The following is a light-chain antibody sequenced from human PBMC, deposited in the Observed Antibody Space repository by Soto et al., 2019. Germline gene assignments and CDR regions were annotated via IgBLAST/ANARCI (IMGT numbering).Light chain of an antibody. V-gene: IGKV1-9*01. CDR2: PAS. CDR1: QDINTY. J-gene: IGKJ2*03. CDR3: QHLRAYPFS. Sequence: DIQLTQSPSFLSASVGDRVTVSCRASQDINTYLAWFQQKPGKVPQLLVYPASTLQDGVPSRFSGRGSGTEFTLKINNLQPEDFATYYFQHLRAYPFSFGHGTKLDVK.